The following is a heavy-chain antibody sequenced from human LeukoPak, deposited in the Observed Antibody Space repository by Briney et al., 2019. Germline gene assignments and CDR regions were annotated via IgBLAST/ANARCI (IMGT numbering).Heavy chain of an antibody. CDR3: ARDLRRPRGITMVRGVIMDY. V-gene: IGHV3-30*02. D-gene: IGHD3-10*01. CDR2: IRYDGSNK. J-gene: IGHJ4*02. CDR1: GFTFRSYG. Sequence: GGSLRLSCAASGFTFRSYGMHWVRQAPGKGLEWVAFIRYDGSNKYYADSVKGRFTISRDNSKNTLYLQMNSLRGEDTAVYYCARDLRRPRGITMVRGVIMDYWGQGTLVTVSS.